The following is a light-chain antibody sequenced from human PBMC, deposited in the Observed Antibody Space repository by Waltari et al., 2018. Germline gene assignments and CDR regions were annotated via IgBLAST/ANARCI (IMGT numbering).Light chain of an antibody. CDR3: SSYTSSSTVV. V-gene: IGLV2-14*01. CDR1: SSDVGDYNY. J-gene: IGLJ1*01. Sequence: QSALTQPASVSGSPGQSITISCTGTSSDVGDYNYVSWYQQHPGKAPKLMIYDVSKRPSGVSSRFSGSKSGNTASLTISGLQAEDESDYYCSSYTSSSTVVFGTGTKVTVL. CDR2: DVS.